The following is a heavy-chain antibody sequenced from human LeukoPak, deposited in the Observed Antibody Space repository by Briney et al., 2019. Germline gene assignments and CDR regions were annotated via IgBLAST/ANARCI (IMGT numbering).Heavy chain of an antibody. Sequence: GGSLRLSCAASGFTFSDYYMGWIRQAPGKGLEWISYITSNGNSVYYAASVRGRFTISRDNAKNSLYLQVNSLTAEDAAVYYCARAGVDSSGYYYQGFDYWGQGTQVTVPS. CDR1: GFTFSDYY. CDR3: ARAGVDSSGYYYQGFDY. V-gene: IGHV3-11*04. D-gene: IGHD3-3*01. J-gene: IGHJ4*02. CDR2: ITSNGNSV.